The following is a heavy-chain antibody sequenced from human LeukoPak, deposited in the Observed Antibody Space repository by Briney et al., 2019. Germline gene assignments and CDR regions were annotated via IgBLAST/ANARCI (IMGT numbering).Heavy chain of an antibody. J-gene: IGHJ4*02. CDR2: ISYDGSNK. CDR1: GFTLSSYA. Sequence: SGGSLRLSCAASGFTLSSYAMHWVRQAPGKGLEWVAVISYDGSNKYYADSVKGRFTISRDNSKNTLYLQMNSLRAEDTAVYYCARDPPYSSGWFNYFDYWGQGTLVTVSS. D-gene: IGHD6-19*01. V-gene: IGHV3-30*04. CDR3: ARDPPYSSGWFNYFDY.